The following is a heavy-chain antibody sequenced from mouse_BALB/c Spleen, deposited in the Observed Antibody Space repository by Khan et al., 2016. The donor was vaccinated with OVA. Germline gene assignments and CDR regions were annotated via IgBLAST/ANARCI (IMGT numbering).Heavy chain of an antibody. D-gene: IGHD2-14*01. CDR3: TRSGIGSFAF. Sequence: QVQLQQSGAELARPGASVKMSCKASGYTFTDYYINWVKQRTGQGLEWLGAIYPGNGNTNYNEQFKGKATLTSDTSSITSIMHLSILTSEDSAVYFCTRSGIGSFAFWGQGTLVTVSA. CDR2: IYPGNGNT. V-gene: IGHV1-77*01. CDR1: GYTFTDYY. J-gene: IGHJ3*01.